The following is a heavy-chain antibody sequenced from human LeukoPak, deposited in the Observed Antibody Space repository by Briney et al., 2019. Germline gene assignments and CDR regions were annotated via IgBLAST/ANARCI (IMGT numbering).Heavy chain of an antibody. CDR1: GGSISSGGYY. CDR2: IYYSGST. V-gene: IGHV4-31*03. Sequence: PSQTLSLTCTVSGGSISSGGYYWSWIRQHAGKGLEWIGYIYYSGSTYYNPSLKSRVTISVDTSKNQFSLKLSSVTAADTAVYYCARHSPVDPFDYWGQGTLVTVSS. CDR3: ARHSPVDPFDY. D-gene: IGHD3/OR15-3a*01. J-gene: IGHJ4*02.